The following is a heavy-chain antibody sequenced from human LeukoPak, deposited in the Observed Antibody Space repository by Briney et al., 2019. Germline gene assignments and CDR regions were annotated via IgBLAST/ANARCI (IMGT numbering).Heavy chain of an antibody. V-gene: IGHV4-34*01. D-gene: IGHD3-10*01. Sequence: PSETLPLTCAVYGGSFSGYYWSWIRQPPGKGLEWIGEINHSGSTNYNPSLKSRVTISVDTSKNQFSLKLSSVTAADTAVYYCARNRAFNYYGSGSYSYYFDYWGQGTLVTVSS. CDR3: ARNRAFNYYGSGSYSYYFDY. CDR2: INHSGST. J-gene: IGHJ4*02. CDR1: GGSFSGYY.